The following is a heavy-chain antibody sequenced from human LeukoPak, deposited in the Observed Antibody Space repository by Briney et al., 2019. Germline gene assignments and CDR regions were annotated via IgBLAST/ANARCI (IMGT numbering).Heavy chain of an antibody. V-gene: IGHV3-64*05. CDR3: VKCSGGSCYKAVDI. D-gene: IGHD2-15*01. CDR1: GFHFSSHG. Sequence: GGSTQLSCSASGFHFSSHGMQWVRQAPGKGLEYVSAISSDGRSTYYADSVKGRFTISRDNTKNTLYVQMSSLRAEDTAVYYCVKCSGGSCYKAVDIWGQGSMVNVSS. CDR2: ISSDGRST. J-gene: IGHJ3*02.